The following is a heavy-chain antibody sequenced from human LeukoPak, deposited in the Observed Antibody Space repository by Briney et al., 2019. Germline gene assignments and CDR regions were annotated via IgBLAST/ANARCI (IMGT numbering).Heavy chain of an antibody. CDR2: INHSGST. V-gene: IGHV4-34*01. Sequence: SETLSLTCAVHGGSFSGYYWSWIRQPPGKGLEWIGEINHSGSTNYNPSLKSRVTIPVDTSKNQFSLKLSSVTAADTAVYYCARVSGENIVVVPAAKDWFDTWGQGTLVTVSS. J-gene: IGHJ5*02. D-gene: IGHD2-2*01. CDR1: GGSFSGYY. CDR3: ARVSGENIVVVPAAKDWFDT.